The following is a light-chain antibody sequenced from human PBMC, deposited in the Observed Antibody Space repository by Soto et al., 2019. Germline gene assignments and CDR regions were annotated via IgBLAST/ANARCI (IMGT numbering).Light chain of an antibody. CDR2: AAS. V-gene: IGKV1-39*01. CDR3: QQANSFLLT. CDR1: QSISSY. J-gene: IGKJ4*01. Sequence: DIQMTHSPSSFSASVGDRVTITCRASQSISSYLNWYQQKPGKAPKLLIYAASSLQSGVPSRFSGSGSGTDFTLTISSLQPEDFATYYCQQANSFLLTFGGGTKVDI.